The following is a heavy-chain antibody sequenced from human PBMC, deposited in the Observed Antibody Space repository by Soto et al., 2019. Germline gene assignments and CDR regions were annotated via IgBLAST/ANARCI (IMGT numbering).Heavy chain of an antibody. Sequence: QVPLVQSGAEVKKPGASVKVSCKASGYTFTSYGISWVRQAPGQGLEWMGWISAYNGNTNYAQKLQCRVTMTTDTATSTAYMELRSLRSDDTAVYYCARDRNGYSGYASGYAFDIWGQGTMVTVSS. CDR3: ARDRNGYSGYASGYAFDI. CDR2: ISAYNGNT. CDR1: GYTFTSYG. J-gene: IGHJ3*02. D-gene: IGHD5-12*01. V-gene: IGHV1-18*01.